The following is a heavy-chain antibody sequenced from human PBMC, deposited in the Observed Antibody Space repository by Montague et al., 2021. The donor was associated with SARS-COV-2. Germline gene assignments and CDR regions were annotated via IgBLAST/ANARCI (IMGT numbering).Heavy chain of an antibody. V-gene: IGHV2-70*01. J-gene: IGHJ5*02. Sequence: PALVKPTQTLTLTCTFSGFSLSTSGVCVSWIRQPPGKALEWLALIDWDDDKYYSTSLKTRLTISKDTSKNQVVLTMTNMDPVDAATYYCAHKLYGINRRWFDPWGQGTLVTVSS. CDR2: IDWDDDK. CDR3: AHKLYGINRRWFDP. CDR1: GFSLSTSGVC. D-gene: IGHD1-14*01.